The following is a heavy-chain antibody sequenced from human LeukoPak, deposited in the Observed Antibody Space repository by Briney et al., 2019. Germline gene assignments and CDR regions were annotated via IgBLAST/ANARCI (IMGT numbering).Heavy chain of an antibody. CDR3: ARDGAYSYTY. CDR1: GFSFSSYS. D-gene: IGHD5-18*01. V-gene: IGHV3-33*08. J-gene: IGHJ4*02. Sequence: GGSLRLSCVASGFSFSSYSMNWVRQAPGKGLEWVAIIWHDGNNKYYADSVKGRFTISRDNSKNTLYLQMNSLRAEDTAVYYCARDGAYSYTYWGQGTLVIVSS. CDR2: IWHDGNNK.